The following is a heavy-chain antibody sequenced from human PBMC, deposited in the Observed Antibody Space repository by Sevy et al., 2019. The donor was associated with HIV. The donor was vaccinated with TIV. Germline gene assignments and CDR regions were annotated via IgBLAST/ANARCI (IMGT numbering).Heavy chain of an antibody. CDR2: INPSGGST. V-gene: IGHV1-46*01. CDR3: AMTTVTTAVDY. CDR1: GYTFTSYY. J-gene: IGHJ4*02. Sequence: ASVKVSCKASGYTFTSYYMHWVRQAPGQGLEWMGIINPSGGSTSYAQKFQGRVTMTRDTSTSTVYMGLSSLRSEDTAVYYCAMTTVTTAVDYWGQGTLVTVSS. D-gene: IGHD4-17*01.